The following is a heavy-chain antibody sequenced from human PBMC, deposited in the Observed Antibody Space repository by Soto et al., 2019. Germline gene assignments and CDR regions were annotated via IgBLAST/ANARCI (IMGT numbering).Heavy chain of an antibody. CDR1: GFTFSRYW. Sequence: EVQLVESGGAFVQPGGSLRLSCGASGFTFSRYWMNWVRQAPGKGLEWVANINQDGGQTYYVDSVKGRFTISRNNAKNFLYPQMDSLRAEDTAVYYCASPPTNLDYDDDTWFDPWGQGTLVTVSS. J-gene: IGHJ5*02. D-gene: IGHD4-17*01. V-gene: IGHV3-7*01. CDR3: ASPPTNLDYDDDTWFDP. CDR2: INQDGGQT.